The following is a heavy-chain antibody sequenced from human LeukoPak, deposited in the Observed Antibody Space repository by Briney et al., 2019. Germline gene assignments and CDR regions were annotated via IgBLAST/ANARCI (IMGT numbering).Heavy chain of an antibody. D-gene: IGHD3-22*01. Sequence: GGSLRLSCAASGFTFSSYAMSWVRQAPGKGLEWVSAISGSGGSTYYADSVKGRFTISRDNSKNTLYLQMNSLRAEDTAVYYCAKGASKRYLYYYDGSGYYQKYFDYWGQGTLVTVSS. J-gene: IGHJ4*02. CDR2: ISGSGGST. CDR1: GFTFSSYA. V-gene: IGHV3-23*01. CDR3: AKGASKRYLYYYDGSGYYQKYFDY.